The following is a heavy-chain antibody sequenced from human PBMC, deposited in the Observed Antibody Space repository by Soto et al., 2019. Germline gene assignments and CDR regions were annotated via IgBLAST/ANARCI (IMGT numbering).Heavy chain of an antibody. J-gene: IGHJ4*02. CDR3: AREFELVLDY. CDR2: ISYDGSDK. D-gene: IGHD6-13*01. Sequence: QVQLVESGGGVVQPGRSLRLSCAASGLTFSSYAMHWVRQAPGKGLEWVAVISYDGSDKNYADSVKGRFTISRDNSKNTLYLQMNRLRAEDTAVYYCAREFELVLDYWGQGTLVTVSS. CDR1: GLTFSSYA. V-gene: IGHV3-30-3*01.